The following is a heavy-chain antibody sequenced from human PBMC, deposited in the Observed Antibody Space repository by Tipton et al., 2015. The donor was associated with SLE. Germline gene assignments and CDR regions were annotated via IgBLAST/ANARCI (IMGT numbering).Heavy chain of an antibody. D-gene: IGHD4-17*01. Sequence: TLSLTCTVSGGSISSSSYFWGWIRQPPGKGLEWIGSIYYSGNTYYNPSLKSRVTISADTSKNQFSLRLTSVTAADTAVYYCVRGLGEIDYGDYGDLWGQGTLVTVSS. V-gene: IGHV4-39*07. CDR2: IYYSGNT. CDR3: VRGLGEIDYGDYGDL. J-gene: IGHJ5*02. CDR1: GGSISSSSYF.